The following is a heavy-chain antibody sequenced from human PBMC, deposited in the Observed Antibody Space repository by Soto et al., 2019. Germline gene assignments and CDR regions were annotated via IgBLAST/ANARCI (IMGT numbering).Heavy chain of an antibody. V-gene: IGHV3-33*01. D-gene: IGHD3-22*01. CDR1: GFTFSSYG. J-gene: IGHJ5*02. Sequence: GGSLRLSCAASGFTFSSYGMHWVRQAPGKGLEWVTVIWYDGSNKYYADSVKGRFTISRDNSKNSLYLQMNSLTAADTAVYYCARASITMIVGPPNWFDPWGQGTLVTVSS. CDR2: IWYDGSNK. CDR3: ARASITMIVGPPNWFDP.